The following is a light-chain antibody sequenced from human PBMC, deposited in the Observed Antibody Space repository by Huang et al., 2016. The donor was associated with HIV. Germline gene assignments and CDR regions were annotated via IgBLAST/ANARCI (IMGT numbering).Light chain of an antibody. Sequence: VMTQSPASLSASPGARVTLSCRASQGVRTNLAWYQQKPGQAPTLLRFGSSTRATGNPPRYSGSGSGTEVTLTITSLQSSDSAIYYCQQYNDWPPLTCGGGTKVEI. V-gene: IGKV3D-15*01. J-gene: IGKJ4*01. CDR3: QQYNDWPPLT. CDR1: QGVRTN. CDR2: GSS.